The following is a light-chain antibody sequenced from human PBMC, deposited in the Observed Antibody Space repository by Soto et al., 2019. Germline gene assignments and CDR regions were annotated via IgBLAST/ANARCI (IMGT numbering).Light chain of an antibody. V-gene: IGKV1-33*01. CDR1: HDISIY. Sequence: DIQMTQSPSSLSASVGDRVTISCQASHDISIYLTWYQQKPGEAPKVLIYDASTLETGVPSSFSGSGSGTYFTFTISSLQTEDIATDHCQQYENLPYTFGQGTKLEIK. CDR3: QQYENLPYT. J-gene: IGKJ2*01. CDR2: DAS.